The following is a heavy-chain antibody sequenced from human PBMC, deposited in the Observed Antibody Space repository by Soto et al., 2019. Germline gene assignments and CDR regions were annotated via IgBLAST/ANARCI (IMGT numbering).Heavy chain of an antibody. V-gene: IGHV1-18*01. CDR3: ARKYFVNANCHPDFLGS. J-gene: IGHJ4*02. CDR1: GYSFTSHG. D-gene: IGHD3-9*01. CDR2: ISPHNQNK. Sequence: ASVKVSCKASGYSFTSHGITWVRQAPGQGLEWMGWISPHNQNKHYAQRLQGRVTMTTDTSTSTAFLNLESLTSDDTATYYCARKYFVNANCHPDFLGSWGQGTLVTLPS.